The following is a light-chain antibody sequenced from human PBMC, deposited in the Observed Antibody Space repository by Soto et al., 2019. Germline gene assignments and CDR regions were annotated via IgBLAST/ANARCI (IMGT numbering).Light chain of an antibody. CDR3: HQYNNWPWT. Sequence: EIVMTQSPATLSVSPGERATLSCRASQSVSSNIAWYQQKPGQAPRLLISGASTRASGIPARFSGSGSGTDFTLIISSLQSEDFAVYYCHQYNNWPWTIGQGTKVDIK. CDR1: QSVSSN. CDR2: GAS. J-gene: IGKJ1*01. V-gene: IGKV3-15*01.